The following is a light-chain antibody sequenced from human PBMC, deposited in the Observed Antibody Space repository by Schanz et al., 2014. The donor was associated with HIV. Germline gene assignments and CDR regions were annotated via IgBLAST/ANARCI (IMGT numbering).Light chain of an antibody. V-gene: IGLV2-14*02. Sequence: QSVLTQPASVSGSPGQSITISCTGTSSDVGSYNLVSWYQQHPGKAPKLMIYEGSKRPSGVSNRFSGSKSGNTASLTISGLQAEDEAVYYCSSYTSSSPVVFGGGTKLTVL. CDR2: EGS. CDR3: SSYTSSSPVV. J-gene: IGLJ2*01. CDR1: SSDVGSYNL.